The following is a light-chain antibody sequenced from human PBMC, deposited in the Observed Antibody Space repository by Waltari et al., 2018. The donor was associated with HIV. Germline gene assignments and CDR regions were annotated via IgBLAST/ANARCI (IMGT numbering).Light chain of an antibody. CDR2: NDD. CDR1: DSHIGSHH. V-gene: IGLV1-36*01. Sequence: QSVLTQSPSVSEAPGQSVTISCSGSDSHIGSHHVTWYQQFPGKPPRLLVYNDDLILSGVSDRLSASKSGTSASLAINDLQSEHESHYYCAAWDDGLNGVIFGGGTKVTVL. CDR3: AAWDDGLNGVI. J-gene: IGLJ2*01.